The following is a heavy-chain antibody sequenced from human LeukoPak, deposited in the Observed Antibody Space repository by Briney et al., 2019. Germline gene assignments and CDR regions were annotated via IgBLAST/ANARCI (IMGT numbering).Heavy chain of an antibody. CDR3: ARLYDSSGYYAY. V-gene: IGHV3-53*01. CDR1: GFTFSSYW. Sequence: PGGSLRLSCAASGFTFSSYWMSWVRQAPGKGLEWVSVIYSGGSTYYADSVKGRFTISRDNSKNTLYLQMNSLRAEDTAVYYCARLYDSSGYYAYWGQGTLVTVSS. J-gene: IGHJ4*02. CDR2: IYSGGST. D-gene: IGHD3-22*01.